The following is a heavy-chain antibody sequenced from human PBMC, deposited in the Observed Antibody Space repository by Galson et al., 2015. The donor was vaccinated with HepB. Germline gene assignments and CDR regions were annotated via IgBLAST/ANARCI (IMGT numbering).Heavy chain of an antibody. J-gene: IGHJ4*02. Sequence: SETLSLTCAVSGVSISSSNWWSWVRQPPGKGLEWIGEISYSGSTNYNPSLKSRVTISVDKSKNQFSLKLSSVTAADTAVYYCARDSDIVVVPAAMKGWPAPRSIDYWGQGALVTVSS. CDR1: GVSISSSNW. CDR3: ARDSDIVVVPAAMKGWPAPRSIDY. V-gene: IGHV4-4*02. D-gene: IGHD2-2*01. CDR2: ISYSGST.